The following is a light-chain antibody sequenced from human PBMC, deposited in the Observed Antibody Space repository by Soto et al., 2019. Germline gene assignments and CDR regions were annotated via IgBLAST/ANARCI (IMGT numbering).Light chain of an antibody. V-gene: IGKV1-39*01. Sequence: DLPMTQSPSSLSASVGDRVTITCRASQSISSYLNWYQQKLGNAPKLLIYAASSLQTGVPSRFSGSGSGTDFTLTIRSLQPEDFATYYCLQSYSTPLSFGGGTTVEIK. CDR1: QSISSY. CDR2: AAS. J-gene: IGKJ4*01. CDR3: LQSYSTPLS.